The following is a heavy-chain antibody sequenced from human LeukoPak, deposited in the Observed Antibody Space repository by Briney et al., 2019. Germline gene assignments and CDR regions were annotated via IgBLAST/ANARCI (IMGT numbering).Heavy chain of an antibody. CDR2: IHYSGST. CDR3: ARTPSLEWFYWYFDL. CDR1: GGSTSSTIYY. J-gene: IGHJ2*01. V-gene: IGHV4-39*07. D-gene: IGHD3-3*01. Sequence: SEPLSLTCTVSGGSTSSTIYYWGWIRQPPGKGLEWIGSIHYSGSTYYNSSLKSRVTISMDTSKNQFSLKLSSVTAADTAVYYCARTPSLEWFYWYFDLWGRGTLVTVSS.